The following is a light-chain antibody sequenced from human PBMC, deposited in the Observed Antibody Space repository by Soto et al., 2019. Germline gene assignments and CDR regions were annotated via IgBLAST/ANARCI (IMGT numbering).Light chain of an antibody. CDR1: QDIDSW. CDR3: QRGNSFPPYT. V-gene: IGKV1-12*01. CDR2: AAS. Sequence: DIQMTQSPSSVSASVGDRVTITCRASQDIDSWLAWYQQKPGKPPKILIYAASTLQSGVPSRFSGSGSGTEFTLTISSLQPEDFATYFCQRGNSFPPYTFGQGTKLEIK. J-gene: IGKJ2*01.